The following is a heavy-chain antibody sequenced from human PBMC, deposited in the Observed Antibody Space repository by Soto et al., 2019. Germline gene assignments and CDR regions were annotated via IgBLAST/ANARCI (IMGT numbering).Heavy chain of an antibody. CDR1: GASISSGTFY. J-gene: IGHJ6*02. CDR3: ARGSGRQVYNYYGMDV. D-gene: IGHD3-10*01. V-gene: IGHV4-39*07. CDR2: IYYDGST. Sequence: PSETLSLTCTVSGASISSGTFYWGWIRQPPGKGLESIANIYYDGSTYYNPSLKSRVTISVDKSKNQFSLKLSSVTAADTAVYYCARGSGRQVYNYYGMDVWGQGTTVTVSS.